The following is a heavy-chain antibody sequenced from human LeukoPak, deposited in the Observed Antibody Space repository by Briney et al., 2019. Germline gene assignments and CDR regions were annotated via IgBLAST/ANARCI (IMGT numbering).Heavy chain of an antibody. CDR2: IYGSGST. Sequence: PSETLSLTCNVTGASISSWYWSWIRQPPGKGLEWIGDIYGSGSTNYNPSLKSRVSMSVDTSKNQISLNLKFVTAADTAVYYCARVRFYWYFDLWGRGTLVTVSS. CDR3: ARVRFYWYFDL. V-gene: IGHV4-59*01. J-gene: IGHJ2*01. CDR1: GASISSWY.